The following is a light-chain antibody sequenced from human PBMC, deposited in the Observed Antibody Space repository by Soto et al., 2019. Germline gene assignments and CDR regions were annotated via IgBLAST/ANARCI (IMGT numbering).Light chain of an antibody. Sequence: EIVLTQSPATLSLSPGETATLSCRASQSVLTYLGWYQQKPGQAPRLLISDASTRASGIPARFSGSGSGTDFTLTISSLEPEDFATYYCQQVNDYPITFGQGTRLEIK. V-gene: IGKV3-11*01. J-gene: IGKJ5*01. CDR2: DAS. CDR1: QSVLTY. CDR3: QQVNDYPIT.